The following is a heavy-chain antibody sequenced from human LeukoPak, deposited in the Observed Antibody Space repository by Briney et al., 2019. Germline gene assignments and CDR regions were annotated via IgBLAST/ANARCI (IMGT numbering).Heavy chain of an antibody. CDR3: ARDPGWGALDY. Sequence: GGSLRLSCAASGFSFSTTWMTWVRQTPGEGLELVANINIDGSQRYHADSVEGRFTISRDNVKNTLYLQMSSLRVEDTAVYHCARDPGWGALDYWGQGALVIVSS. V-gene: IGHV3-7*03. CDR1: GFSFSTTW. D-gene: IGHD3-16*01. J-gene: IGHJ4*02. CDR2: INIDGSQR.